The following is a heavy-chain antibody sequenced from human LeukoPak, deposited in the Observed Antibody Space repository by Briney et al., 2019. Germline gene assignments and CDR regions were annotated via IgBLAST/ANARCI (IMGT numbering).Heavy chain of an antibody. D-gene: IGHD3-22*01. CDR2: INPDGSST. Sequence: GESLRLSCAASGFTFSSSWMHWVRQAPGKGLVWVSRINPDGSSTTYADSVKGRFTISRDNAKNTAYLQMNSLRVEDTAMYYCARSMISGSDYWGQGTLVTVSS. CDR1: GFTFSSSW. CDR3: ARSMISGSDY. V-gene: IGHV3-74*01. J-gene: IGHJ4*02.